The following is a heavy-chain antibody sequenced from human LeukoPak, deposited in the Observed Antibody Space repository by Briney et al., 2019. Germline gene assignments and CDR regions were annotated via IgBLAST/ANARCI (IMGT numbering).Heavy chain of an antibody. D-gene: IGHD3-3*01. CDR1: GGTFSSYA. CDR2: IIPIFGTA. Sequence: SVKVSCKASGGTFSSYAISWVRQAPGQGLEWMGGIIPIFGTANYAQRFQGRVTIPADESTSTAYMELSSLRSEDTAVYYCARAPLYYDFWSTHYYYYMDVWGKGTTVTVSS. V-gene: IGHV1-69*13. CDR3: ARAPLYYDFWSTHYYYYMDV. J-gene: IGHJ6*03.